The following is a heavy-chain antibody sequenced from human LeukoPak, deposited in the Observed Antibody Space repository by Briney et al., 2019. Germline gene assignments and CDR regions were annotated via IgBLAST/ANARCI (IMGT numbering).Heavy chain of an antibody. J-gene: IGHJ2*01. CDR3: ARDLTYYYDSSGYHLGYFDL. Sequence: PSETLSLTCTVSGGSISSYYWSWIRQPPGKGLEWIGYIYYSGSTYYNPSLKSRVTISVDTSKNQFSLKLSSVTAADTAVYYCARDLTYYYDSSGYHLGYFDLWGRGTLVTVSS. CDR2: IYYSGST. CDR1: GGSISSYY. V-gene: IGHV4-59*12. D-gene: IGHD3-22*01.